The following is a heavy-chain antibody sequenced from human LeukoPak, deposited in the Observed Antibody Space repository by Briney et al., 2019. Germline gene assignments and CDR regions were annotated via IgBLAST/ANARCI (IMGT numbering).Heavy chain of an antibody. CDR2: ISAYNGNT. D-gene: IGHD3-10*01. J-gene: IGHJ4*02. CDR3: ARVSHYYGSEIEY. V-gene: IGHV1-18*01. Sequence: GASVKVSCKASGYTFTSYGITWVRQAPGQGLEWMGWISAYNGNTNYAQKVQGRVTMTTDTSTSTAYMELRSLRSDDTAVYHCARVSHYYGSEIEYWGQGTLVTVSS. CDR1: GYTFTSYG.